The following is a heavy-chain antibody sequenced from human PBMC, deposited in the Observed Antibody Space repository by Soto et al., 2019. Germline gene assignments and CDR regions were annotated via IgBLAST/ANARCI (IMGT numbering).Heavy chain of an antibody. D-gene: IGHD6-19*01. J-gene: IGHJ5*02. CDR2: IDPSDSYT. Sequence: EVQLVQSGAEVKKPGESLRISCKGSGYSFTSYWISWVRQMPGKGLEWMGRIDPSDSYTNYSPSFQGHVTISADKSISTAYLQLSSLKASDTAMYYCARLEGGWAVAGTDWFDPWGQGTLVTVSS. CDR1: GYSFTSYW. V-gene: IGHV5-10-1*03. CDR3: ARLEGGWAVAGTDWFDP.